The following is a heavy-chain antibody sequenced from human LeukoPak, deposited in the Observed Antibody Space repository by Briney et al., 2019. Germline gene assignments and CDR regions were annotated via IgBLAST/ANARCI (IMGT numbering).Heavy chain of an antibody. CDR3: ARGPLGRRGYSGYVTFDY. D-gene: IGHD5-12*01. CDR1: GGTFSSYA. J-gene: IGHJ4*02. CDR2: IIPIFGTA. V-gene: IGHV1-69*05. Sequence: SVKVSCXASGGTFSSYAISWVRQAPGQGLEWMGRIIPIFGTANYAQKFQGRVTITTDESTSTAYMELSSLRSEDTAVYYCARGPLGRRGYSGYVTFDYWGQGTLVTVSS.